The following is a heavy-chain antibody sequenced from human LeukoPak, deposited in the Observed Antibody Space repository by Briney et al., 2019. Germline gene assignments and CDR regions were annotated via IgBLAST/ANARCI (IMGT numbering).Heavy chain of an antibody. V-gene: IGHV4-34*01. CDR2: INHSGST. CDR3: ARGRYPNYDYVWGHYYYYMDV. CDR1: GGSFSGYY. Sequence: SETLSLTCAVYGGSFSGYYWSWIRQPPGKGLEWIGEINHSGSTNYNPSLKSRVTISVDTSKNQFSLKLSSVTAADTAVYYCARGRYPNYDYVWGHYYYYMDVWGKGTTVTVSS. J-gene: IGHJ6*03. D-gene: IGHD3-16*01.